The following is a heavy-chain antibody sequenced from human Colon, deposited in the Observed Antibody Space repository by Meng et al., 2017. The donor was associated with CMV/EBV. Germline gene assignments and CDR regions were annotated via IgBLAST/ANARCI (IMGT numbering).Heavy chain of an antibody. V-gene: IGHV3-7*01. CDR2: IKQDGSEK. D-gene: IGHD3-10*01. J-gene: IGHJ6*02. CDR1: GFTFSSYW. Sequence: GESLKISCAASGFTFSSYWMSWVRQAPGKGLEWVANIKQDGSEKYYVDSVKGRFTISRDNAKNSLYLQMNSLRAEDTAVYYCTREGAGYYYGMDVWGHGTTVTVSS. CDR3: TREGAGYYYGMDV.